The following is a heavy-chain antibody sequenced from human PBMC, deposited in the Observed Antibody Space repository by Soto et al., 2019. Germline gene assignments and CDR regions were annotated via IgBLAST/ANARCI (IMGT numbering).Heavy chain of an antibody. Sequence: GASVKVSCKASGYTFTSYAMYWVRQAPGQGLERMGWINPNSGGTNYAQKFQGWVTMTRDTSISTAYMELSRLRSDDTAVYYCASSLVHDAFDIWGQGTTVTVSS. V-gene: IGHV1-2*04. J-gene: IGHJ3*02. D-gene: IGHD1-26*01. CDR1: GYTFTSYA. CDR2: INPNSGGT. CDR3: ASSLVHDAFDI.